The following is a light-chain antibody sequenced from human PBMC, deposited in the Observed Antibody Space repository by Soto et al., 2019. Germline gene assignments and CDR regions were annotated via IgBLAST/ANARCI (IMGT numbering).Light chain of an antibody. CDR1: QSVSSY. V-gene: IGKV3-11*01. CDR3: QQRSNWPPYS. Sequence: EIVLTQSPATLSLSPGERATLSCRATQSVSSYLAWYQQKPGQAPRLLIYDASNRATGLPARFSGSGSGTDFTLTIISLEPEDFTVYHCQQRSNWPPYSFGQRTKLEIK. J-gene: IGKJ2*01. CDR2: DAS.